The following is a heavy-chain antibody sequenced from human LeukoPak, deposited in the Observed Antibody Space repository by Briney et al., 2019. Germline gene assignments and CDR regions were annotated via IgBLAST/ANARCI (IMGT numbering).Heavy chain of an antibody. CDR3: ARIPAATPDY. CDR1: GFTFSSYT. CDR2: ISSSSSYI. D-gene: IGHD2-2*01. J-gene: IGHJ4*02. Sequence: GGSLRLSCAASGFTFSSYTMTWVRQAPGKGLEWVSSISSSSSYIYYADSVKGRFTISRDNAKNSLYLQMNSLRAEDTAVYYCARIPAATPDYWGQGTLVTVSS. V-gene: IGHV3-21*01.